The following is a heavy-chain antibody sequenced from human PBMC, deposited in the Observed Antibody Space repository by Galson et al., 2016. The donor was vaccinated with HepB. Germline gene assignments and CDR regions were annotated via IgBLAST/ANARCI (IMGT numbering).Heavy chain of an antibody. D-gene: IGHD3-22*01. CDR1: GQSLQDSKVG. Sequence: PALVKPTQTLTLTCTVSGQSLQDSKVGVGWIRQPPGKAPEWLGIIYWDDDRRYSPSLKNRISIAQDMSKNEVVLTLANVEPGDTGTYYCARRLDSSGYYDVFDLWGQGTMVTVSP. CDR3: ARRLDSSGYYDVFDL. CDR2: IYWDDDR. V-gene: IGHV2-5*02. J-gene: IGHJ3*01.